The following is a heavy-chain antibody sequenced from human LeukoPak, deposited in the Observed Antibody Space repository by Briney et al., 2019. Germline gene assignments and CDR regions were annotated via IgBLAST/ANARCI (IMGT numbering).Heavy chain of an antibody. V-gene: IGHV4-34*01. Sequence: SETLSLTCAVYGGSFSGYYWSWIRQPPGKGLEWIGEINHSGSTNYNSSLKSRVTISVDTSKNQFSLKLSSVTAADTAVYYCARGPPRITIFGVVIEYNWFDPWGQGTLVTVSS. D-gene: IGHD3-3*01. CDR3: ARGPPRITIFGVVIEYNWFDP. CDR2: INHSGST. CDR1: GGSFSGYY. J-gene: IGHJ5*02.